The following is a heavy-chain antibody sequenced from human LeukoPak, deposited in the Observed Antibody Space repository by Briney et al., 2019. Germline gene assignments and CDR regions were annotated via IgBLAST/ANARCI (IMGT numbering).Heavy chain of an antibody. CDR1: GGSISSYY. D-gene: IGHD2-2*01. J-gene: IGHJ6*02. Sequence: SETLSLTCTVSGGSISSYYWNWIRQPPGKGLEWIGYIYYTGSTNYRPSLKSRVTISVDTSRNQSSLKLSSVTAADTAVYYCVRQDVVVITADTYYYGMDVWGQGTTVTVSS. V-gene: IGHV4-59*08. CDR3: VRQDVVVITADTYYYGMDV. CDR2: IYYTGST.